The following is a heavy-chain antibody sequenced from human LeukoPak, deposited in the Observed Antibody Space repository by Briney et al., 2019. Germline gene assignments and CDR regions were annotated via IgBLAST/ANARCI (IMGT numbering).Heavy chain of an antibody. J-gene: IGHJ6*04. CDR1: GFTFSNYN. D-gene: IGHD3-10*02. Sequence: GGSLRLSCAASGFTFSNYNMNWVRQAPGKGLEWVSSISSSSSYIYYADSVEGRFTISRDNAKNSLYLQMSSLRAEDTAVYYCAELGITMIGGVWGKGTTVTISS. CDR3: AELGITMIGGV. V-gene: IGHV3-21*01. CDR2: ISSSSSYI.